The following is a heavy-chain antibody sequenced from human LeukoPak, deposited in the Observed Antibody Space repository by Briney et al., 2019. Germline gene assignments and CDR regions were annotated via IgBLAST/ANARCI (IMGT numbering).Heavy chain of an antibody. D-gene: IGHD3-9*01. CDR3: AREANILTGYDIDP. CDR1: GYTFSDYY. J-gene: IGHJ5*02. V-gene: IGHV1-2*02. Sequence: ASVKVPCKASGYTFSDYYMHWVRQAPGQGLEWMGWINPNNGGTNYAQKLQGRVTMTRDTSISTAYMELNRLTSDDTAVYYGAREANILTGYDIDPWGQGTLVTVSS. CDR2: INPNNGGT.